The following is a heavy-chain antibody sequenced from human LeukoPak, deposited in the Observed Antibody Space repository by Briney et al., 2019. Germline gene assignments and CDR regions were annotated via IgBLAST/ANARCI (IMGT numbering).Heavy chain of an antibody. V-gene: IGHV4-39*07. D-gene: IGHD3-22*01. CDR2: IYYSGST. J-gene: IGHJ4*02. CDR1: GGSISSGTYY. CDR3: ARGADSSGYYSTFYFDY. Sequence: SETLSLTCIVSGGSISSGTYYWGWIRQPPGKGLEWIGSIYYSGSTNYNPSLKSRVTISVDTSKNQFSLKLSSVTAADTAVYYCARGADSSGYYSTFYFDYWGQGTLVTVSS.